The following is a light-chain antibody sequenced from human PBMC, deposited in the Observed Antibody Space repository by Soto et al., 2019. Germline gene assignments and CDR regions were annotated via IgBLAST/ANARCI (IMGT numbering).Light chain of an antibody. J-gene: IGKJ4*01. CDR3: QQVNVDPST. CDR1: QGISSY. CDR2: DAS. Sequence: LTKSASSLSATVEDRVSITCRASQGISSYLGWYQQKPGKAPNLLIYDASTLHSGVPSRFSGGGSGTDFTLTIISLQPEDFATYYCQQVNVDPSTFGGGTKVE. V-gene: IGKV1-9*01.